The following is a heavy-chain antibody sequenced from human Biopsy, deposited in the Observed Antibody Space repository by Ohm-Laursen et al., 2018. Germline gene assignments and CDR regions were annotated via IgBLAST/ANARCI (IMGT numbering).Heavy chain of an antibody. CDR3: AKCMTGGSNYYFHH. CDR1: GFTFSIYG. J-gene: IGHJ4*02. D-gene: IGHD2-8*01. V-gene: IGHV3-33*06. CDR2: IWYDGSNK. Sequence: SLRLSCTASGFTFSIYGMHWVRQAPGKGLEWVAVIWYDGSNKYYADSVKGRFTISRDDPKNTLYLQMNSLRGEDTAVYYCAKCMTGGSNYYFHHCGQGTLVTASS.